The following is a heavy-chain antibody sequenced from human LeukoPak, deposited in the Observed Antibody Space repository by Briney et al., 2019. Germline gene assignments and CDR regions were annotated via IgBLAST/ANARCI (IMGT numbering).Heavy chain of an antibody. J-gene: IGHJ4*02. CDR3: AKYKSAGYSYVPYYFDY. Sequence: PGGSLRLSCAASGFTFSSYAMSWVRQAPGKGLEWVSGISSNTGNTYYADSVKGRFTISRDNSKNTLYLQMNSLRADDTAVYYCAKYKSAGYSYVPYYFDYWGQGTLVTVSS. CDR1: GFTFSSYA. D-gene: IGHD5-18*01. CDR2: ISSNTGNT. V-gene: IGHV3-23*01.